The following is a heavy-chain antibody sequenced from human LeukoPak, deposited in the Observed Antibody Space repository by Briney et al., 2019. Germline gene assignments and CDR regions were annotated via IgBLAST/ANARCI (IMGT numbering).Heavy chain of an antibody. CDR3: ARRLYDSSGYSWFDP. Sequence: GGSLRLSCAAAGFTFSSYAMSWVRQAPGKGLEWVTAISGSGGSTYYADSVKGRFTISRDNSKNTLYLQMNSLRAEDTAVYYCARRLYDSSGYSWFDPWGQGTLVTVSS. D-gene: IGHD3-22*01. V-gene: IGHV3-23*01. J-gene: IGHJ5*02. CDR1: GFTFSSYA. CDR2: ISGSGGST.